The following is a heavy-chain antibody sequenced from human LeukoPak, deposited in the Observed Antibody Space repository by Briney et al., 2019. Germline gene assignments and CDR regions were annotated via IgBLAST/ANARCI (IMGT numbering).Heavy chain of an antibody. Sequence: GRSLRLSCAPSGFTFSRHGMHWVRQAPGKGLEWVAIISNDGSRKYYAHSVKGRFTISRDNSKNTLYLQMNSLRAEDTAVYYCARPMVRGVANDAFDIWGQGTMVTVSS. D-gene: IGHD3-10*01. J-gene: IGHJ3*02. CDR2: ISNDGSRK. V-gene: IGHV3-30*03. CDR1: GFTFSRHG. CDR3: ARPMVRGVANDAFDI.